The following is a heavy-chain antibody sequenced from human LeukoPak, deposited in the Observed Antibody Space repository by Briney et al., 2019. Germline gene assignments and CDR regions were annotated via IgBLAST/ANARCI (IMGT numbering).Heavy chain of an antibody. CDR1: GFTVSSNY. D-gene: IGHD6-19*01. CDR3: ARDHVIAVAGSYYYYYGMDV. Sequence: GGSLRLSCAASGFTVSSNYMSWVRQAPGKGLEWVSVIYSGGSTYYADSVKGRFTISRDNSKNTLYLQMNSLRAEDTAVYYCARDHVIAVAGSYYYYYGMDVWGQGTTVTVSS. V-gene: IGHV3-66*01. CDR2: IYSGGST. J-gene: IGHJ6*02.